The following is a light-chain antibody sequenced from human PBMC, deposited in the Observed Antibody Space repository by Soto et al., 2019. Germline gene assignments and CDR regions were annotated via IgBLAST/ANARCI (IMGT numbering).Light chain of an antibody. Sequence: EIVLTQSPGTLSLSPGERATLSCRASQSVSSTYLVWYQQKPGQAPRLLIYGASSRATGIPDRFSGSGCGADFTLTISILEPEYCAVYYCQLYGNSPPRTFGQGTKVEIK. CDR2: GAS. V-gene: IGKV3-20*01. CDR1: QSVSSTY. J-gene: IGKJ1*01. CDR3: QLYGNSPPRT.